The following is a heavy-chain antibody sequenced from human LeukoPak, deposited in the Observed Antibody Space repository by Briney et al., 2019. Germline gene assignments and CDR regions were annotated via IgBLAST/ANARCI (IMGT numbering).Heavy chain of an antibody. CDR3: AKDLYAGPAEYFQH. J-gene: IGHJ1*01. CDR1: GFTFSNYA. D-gene: IGHD3-16*01. V-gene: IGHV3-23*01. Sequence: PGGSLRLSRAVSGFTFSNYAMSWVRLAPGKGLEWVSAISGSGGSTFIADSVKGRFSISRDNSKNTLYLQMNSLRVEDTAVYYCAKDLYAGPAEYFQHWGQGTLVTVSS. CDR2: ISGSGGST.